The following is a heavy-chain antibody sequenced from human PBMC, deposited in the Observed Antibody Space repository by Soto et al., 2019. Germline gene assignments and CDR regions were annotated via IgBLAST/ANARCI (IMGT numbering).Heavy chain of an antibody. CDR2: ISGSSASK. J-gene: IGHJ4*02. D-gene: IGHD4-4*01. V-gene: IGHV3-11*06. CDR3: ARYAAEVTTFFDY. CDR1: GFIFNDYY. Sequence: QVQLVESGGGLVKPGGSLTLSCAASGFIFNDYYMSWIRQAPGKGLEWVSIISGSSASKKYAGSGKGRFTISRDNAKKSLYLEMNSLRADDTAVYYCARYAAEVTTFFDYWGQGTLVTVSS.